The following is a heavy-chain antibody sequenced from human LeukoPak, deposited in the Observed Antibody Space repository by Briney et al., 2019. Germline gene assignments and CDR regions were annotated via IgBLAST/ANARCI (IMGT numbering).Heavy chain of an antibody. V-gene: IGHV3-7*04. J-gene: IGHJ4*02. CDR3: AGETRHNVWGSYRYYIDY. CDR1: GFTFSAVW. Sequence: GGSLRLSCVASGFTFSAVWMTWVRQAPGKGLEWVANINQDGGEKYYLDSVKGRITISRDNAKNSLYLQMNSLRDEDTAVYYCAGETRHNVWGSYRYYIDYWGQGTLVTASS. CDR2: INQDGGEK. D-gene: IGHD3-16*02.